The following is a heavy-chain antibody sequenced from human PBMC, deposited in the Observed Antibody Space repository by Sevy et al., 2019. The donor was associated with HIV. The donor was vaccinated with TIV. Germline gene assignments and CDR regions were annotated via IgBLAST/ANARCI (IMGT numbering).Heavy chain of an antibody. CDR2: IYHSGST. D-gene: IGHD2-2*01. J-gene: IGHJ4*02. CDR3: ARVMDCSSTSCPFDY. Sequence: SETLSLTCAVSGGSISSGGYSWSWIRQPPGKGLEWIGYIYHSGSTYYNPSLKSRVTISVDRSKNQFSLKLSSVTAADTAVYYCARVMDCSSTSCPFDYWGQGTVVTVSS. CDR1: GGSISSGGYS. V-gene: IGHV4-30-2*01.